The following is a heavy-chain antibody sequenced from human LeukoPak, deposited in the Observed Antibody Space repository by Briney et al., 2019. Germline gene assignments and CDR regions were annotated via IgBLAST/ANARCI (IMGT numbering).Heavy chain of an antibody. CDR3: ARDYIPVVVVPAARGLDAFDI. CDR1: GFTFSSYS. V-gene: IGHV3-21*01. Sequence: GGSLRLSCAASGFTFSSYSMNWVRQAPGKGLEWVSSISSSSSYIYYADSVKGRFTISRDNAKNSLYLQMNSLRAEDTAVYYCARDYIPVVVVPAARGLDAFDIWGQGTVVTVSS. CDR2: ISSSSSYI. J-gene: IGHJ3*02. D-gene: IGHD2-2*01.